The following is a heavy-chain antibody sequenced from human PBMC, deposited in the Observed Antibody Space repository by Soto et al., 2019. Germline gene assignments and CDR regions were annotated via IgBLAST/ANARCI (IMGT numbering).Heavy chain of an antibody. V-gene: IGHV3-30-3*01. D-gene: IGHD7-27*01. CDR1: GFTFSSYA. CDR3: ARGNWGSELWADY. Sequence: QVQLVESGGGVVQPGRSLRLSCAASGFTFSSYAMHWVRQAPGKGLEWVAVISYDGGSKSYADSVKGRFTISRDSSKNTLYLQMNSLRDEDTAVYYCARGNWGSELWADYWGQGTLVTVSS. CDR2: ISYDGGSK. J-gene: IGHJ4*02.